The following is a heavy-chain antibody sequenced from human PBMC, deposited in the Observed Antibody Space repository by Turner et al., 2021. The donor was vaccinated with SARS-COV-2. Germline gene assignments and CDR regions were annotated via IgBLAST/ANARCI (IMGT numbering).Heavy chain of an antibody. CDR2: ITGNGDKI. J-gene: IGHJ5*01. Sequence: VKLVQSGGGLVQPGGSLRLSCAASGFTFSSYTMNWVRQAPGKGLELISFITGNGDKIYYADSVRGRFTIARDNAKTSLFLQMNNLRAEDTAVYYCTSIVGDSWGQGSLVTVSS. V-gene: IGHV3-48*01. CDR3: TSIVGDS. CDR1: GFTFSSYT. D-gene: IGHD1-26*01.